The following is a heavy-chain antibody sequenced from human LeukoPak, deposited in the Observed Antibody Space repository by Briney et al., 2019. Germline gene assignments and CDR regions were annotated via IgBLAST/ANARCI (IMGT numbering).Heavy chain of an antibody. CDR2: IWYDGSNK. J-gene: IGHJ5*02. V-gene: IGHV3-33*06. CDR3: AKASGSMGYCTSTSCNGENWFDT. CDR1: GFTFSSYA. D-gene: IGHD2-2*01. Sequence: GGSLRLSCAASGFTFSSYAMHWVRQTPGKGLEWVAVIWYDGSNKYYVDFVKGRFTISRDNSKNTLYLQMDSLRGDDTAVYYCAKASGSMGYCTSTSCNGENWFDTWGQGTLVTASS.